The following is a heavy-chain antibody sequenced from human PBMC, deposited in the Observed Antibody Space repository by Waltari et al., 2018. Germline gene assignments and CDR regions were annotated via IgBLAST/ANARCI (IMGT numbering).Heavy chain of an antibody. CDR1: GGPISSSSYY. D-gene: IGHD2-15*01. V-gene: IGHV4-39*07. Sequence: QLQLQESGPGLVKHSETLSLTCTVPGGPISSSSYYWGWIRQPPGKGLEWIGSIYYSGSTYYNPSLKSRVTISVDTSKNQFSLKLSSVTAADTAVYYCARGYCSGGSCYLPFDYWGQGTLVTVSS. CDR2: IYYSGST. CDR3: ARGYCSGGSCYLPFDY. J-gene: IGHJ4*02.